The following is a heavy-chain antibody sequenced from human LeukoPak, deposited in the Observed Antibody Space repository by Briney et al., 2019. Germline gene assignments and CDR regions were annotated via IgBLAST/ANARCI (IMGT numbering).Heavy chain of an antibody. J-gene: IGHJ6*02. CDR3: ARDLLGFGELQPPSGMDV. D-gene: IGHD3-10*01. CDR1: GFTFSGYG. V-gene: IGHV3-33*01. Sequence: PGGSLRLSCAASGFTFSGYGIHWVCQAPGRGLEGGAVIWYAGSNTYNADSPSGHDGDSVEGRFTISRDNSKNTVYLQMSGLSAEDTAVYYCARDLLGFGELQPPSGMDVWGRGTTVTVSS. CDR2: IWYAGSNT.